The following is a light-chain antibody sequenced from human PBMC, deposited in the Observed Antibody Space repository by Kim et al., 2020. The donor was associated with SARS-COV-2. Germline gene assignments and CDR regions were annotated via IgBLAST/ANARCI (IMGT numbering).Light chain of an antibody. V-gene: IGKV1-6*01. CDR3: LQDYNYPLT. CDR2: GAS. CDR1: QDISNE. Sequence: AIQMTQSPSSLSASVGGRVTITCRASQDISNELGWYLQKPGKAPELLIYGASTVQSGVPSRFSGSGFGTDFTLTISSLQPEDFATYYCLQDYNYPLTFGQGTRLEIK. J-gene: IGKJ5*01.